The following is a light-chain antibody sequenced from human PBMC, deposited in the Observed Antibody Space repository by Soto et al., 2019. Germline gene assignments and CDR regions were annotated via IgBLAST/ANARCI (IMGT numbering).Light chain of an antibody. V-gene: IGLV2-14*01. CDR1: SSDVGGSNF. J-gene: IGLJ3*02. Sequence: QSALTQPATVSGSPGQSITISCTGTSSDVGGSNFLSWYQQHPGKAPQLLIYDVSHRPSGVSNRFSGSKFGNTGSLTIAGLQAEYEANYYCSSFSGDSKEVFGGGTKVTV. CDR2: DVS. CDR3: SSFSGDSKEV.